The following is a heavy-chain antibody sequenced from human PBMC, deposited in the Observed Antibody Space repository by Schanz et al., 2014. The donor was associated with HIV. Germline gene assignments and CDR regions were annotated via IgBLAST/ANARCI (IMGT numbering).Heavy chain of an antibody. CDR3: AKELTPHYPGATTGVLDY. V-gene: IGHV1-2*02. J-gene: IGHJ4*02. CDR2: INPNSGAT. CDR1: GHIFTGYL. D-gene: IGHD1-26*01. Sequence: QVQLVQSGAEVKEPGASVKVSCKPYGHIFTGYLMHWVRQAPGQGLEWMGWINPNSGATDSAQKFQGRVTMTRNTSISTAYMELSSLRAEDTAEYYCAKELTPHYPGATTGVLDYWGQGTLVTVSS.